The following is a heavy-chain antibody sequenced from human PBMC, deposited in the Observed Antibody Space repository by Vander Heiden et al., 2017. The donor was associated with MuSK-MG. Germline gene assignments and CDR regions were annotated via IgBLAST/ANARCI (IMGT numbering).Heavy chain of an antibody. J-gene: IGHJ6*03. D-gene: IGHD6-13*01. V-gene: IGHV4-39*01. CDR3: ARRCSSLLVTYYDYRDG. CDR2: IYYTGGT. CDR1: GGFSSSRSYY. Sequence: QLQLPESGPGLVKPSETLSLTCTVSGGFSSSRSYYWGWIRQPPGKGMEGIGRIYYTGGTNDHPSLKRRVYKSVDRAKSQFPLNLISVPHPHTPEYYCARRCSSLLVTYYDYRDGW.